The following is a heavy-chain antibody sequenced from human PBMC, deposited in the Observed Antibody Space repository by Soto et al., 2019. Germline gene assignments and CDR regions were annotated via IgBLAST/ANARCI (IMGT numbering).Heavy chain of an antibody. CDR2: IYYSGNT. CDR3: ARDRLMATAGTARHYFGLDV. CDR1: GGSIRSGGYY. V-gene: IGHV4-31*03. J-gene: IGHJ6*02. Sequence: SETLSLTCTVSGGSIRSGGYYWSWVRQNPRRGLEWIGNIYYSGNTYYNPSLKSRLTISVDTSKNQFSLNLSSVTAADTAVYYCARDRLMATAGTARHYFGLDVWGQGTTVTAP. D-gene: IGHD5-18*01.